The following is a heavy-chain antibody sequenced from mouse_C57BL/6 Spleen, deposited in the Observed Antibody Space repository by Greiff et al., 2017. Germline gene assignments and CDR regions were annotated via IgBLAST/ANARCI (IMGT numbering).Heavy chain of an antibody. CDR2: IYPGDGDT. Sequence: QVQLQQSGPELVKPGASVKISCKASGYAFSSSWMNWVKQRPGKGLEWIGRIYPGDGDTNYNGKFKGKATLTADQSSSTAYMQLSSLTSEDSAVYFCARDSSGPWFAYWGQGTLVTVSA. V-gene: IGHV1-82*01. CDR1: GYAFSSSW. J-gene: IGHJ3*01. D-gene: IGHD3-2*02. CDR3: ARDSSGPWFAY.